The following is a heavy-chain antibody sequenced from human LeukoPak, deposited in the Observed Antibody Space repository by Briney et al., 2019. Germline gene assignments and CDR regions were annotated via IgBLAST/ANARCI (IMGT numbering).Heavy chain of an antibody. J-gene: IGHJ4*02. D-gene: IGHD6-13*01. CDR2: IDYTGRS. Sequence: SETLSLTCTVSGGSMRSYYWIWIRQPLGKGLEWIGYIDYTGRSKDNPSLKSRVTISVDMSKNQFSLKLRSVTAADTGVYYCARDLGGPAAGTLDYWGQGTLVTVSS. V-gene: IGHV4-59*01. CDR1: GGSMRSYY. CDR3: ARDLGGPAAGTLDY.